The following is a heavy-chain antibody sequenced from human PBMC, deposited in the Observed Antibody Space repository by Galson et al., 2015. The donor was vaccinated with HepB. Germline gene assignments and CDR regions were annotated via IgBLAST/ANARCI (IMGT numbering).Heavy chain of an antibody. CDR2: ITHRGST. V-gene: IGHV4-34*01. D-gene: IGHD3-10*01. J-gene: IGHJ6*02. CDR1: RGTFTDYY. CDR3: ARGRSVPLWFGESLYSMDG. Sequence: ETLSLTCAVSRGTFTDYYWTWIRQPPRKGLEWIGGITHRGSTNYNPSLESRVTISVDTPRNQFSLKLSSLTAADTAIYYCARGRSVPLWFGESLYSMDGWGQGTTVTVSS.